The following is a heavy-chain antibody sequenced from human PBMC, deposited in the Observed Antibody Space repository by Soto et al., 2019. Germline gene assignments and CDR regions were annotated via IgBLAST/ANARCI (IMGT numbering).Heavy chain of an antibody. Sequence: GASVKVSCKASRYTFTGYYMHWVRQAPEQGREWMGWINPNSGGTNYEQKFQGRVTMTRDTSISTAYMELSRLSYDDTAVYYCARDHNGGYSYYYYYAMDVWGQGTTVTVSS. V-gene: IGHV1-2*02. J-gene: IGHJ6*02. CDR3: ARDHNGGYSYYYYYAMDV. CDR2: INPNSGGT. D-gene: IGHD1-26*01. CDR1: RYTFTGYY.